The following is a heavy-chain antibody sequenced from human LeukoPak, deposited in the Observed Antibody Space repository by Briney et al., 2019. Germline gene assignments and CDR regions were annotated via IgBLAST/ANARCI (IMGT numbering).Heavy chain of an antibody. J-gene: IGHJ2*01. CDR1: GGTFSSYA. V-gene: IGHV1-69*13. Sequence: ASVKVSCKASGGTFSSYAISWVRQAPGQGLEWMGGIITMFGTANYAQKFQGRVTITADESTSTVYMELSSLRSEDTAVYYCARGNILDWYFDLWGRGTLVTVSS. D-gene: IGHD2/OR15-2a*01. CDR3: ARGNILDWYFDL. CDR2: IITMFGTA.